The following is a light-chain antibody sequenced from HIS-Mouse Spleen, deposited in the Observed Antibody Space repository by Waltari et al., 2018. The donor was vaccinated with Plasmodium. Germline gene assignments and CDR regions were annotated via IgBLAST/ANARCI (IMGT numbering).Light chain of an antibody. CDR2: DVS. Sequence: QSALTQPASVSGSPGQSITISCTGTSSDVGGYNYVSWYQKHPGKAPKLMIYDVSNWPSGVSNRFTGSKSGNTASLTISGIQAEDEADYYCSSYTSSSTLYVVFGGGTKLTVL. J-gene: IGLJ2*01. CDR3: SSYTSSSTLYVV. CDR1: SSDVGGYNY. V-gene: IGLV2-14*03.